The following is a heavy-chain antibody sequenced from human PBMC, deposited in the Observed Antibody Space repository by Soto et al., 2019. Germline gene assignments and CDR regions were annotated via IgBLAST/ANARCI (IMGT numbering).Heavy chain of an antibody. CDR1: GDSISNGYYT. CDR3: AGGPSGDKVDY. D-gene: IGHD3-10*01. J-gene: IGHJ4*02. Sequence: QVQLQESGPGLVEPSQTLSLTCTVSGDSISNGYYTWSWIRQPPGKALESIGNIYNTVHTYSNPSLKSRVTRSADTSKYQFSLKLSSVTAADTAVYYCAGGPSGDKVDYWGQGTLVTVSS. CDR2: IYNTVHT. V-gene: IGHV4-30-4*01.